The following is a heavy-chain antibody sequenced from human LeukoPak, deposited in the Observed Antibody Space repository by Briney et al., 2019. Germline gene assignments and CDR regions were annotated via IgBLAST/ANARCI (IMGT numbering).Heavy chain of an antibody. Sequence: GGSLRLSCAASGFTFSSYAMSWVRQAPGKGLEWVSAISGSGGSTYYADSVKGRFTISRDNSKNTLYLQMNSLRAEDMAVYYCAKVYSSGWYYFDYWGQGTLVTVSS. CDR3: AKVYSSGWYYFDY. CDR1: GFTFSSYA. V-gene: IGHV3-23*01. D-gene: IGHD6-19*01. J-gene: IGHJ4*02. CDR2: ISGSGGST.